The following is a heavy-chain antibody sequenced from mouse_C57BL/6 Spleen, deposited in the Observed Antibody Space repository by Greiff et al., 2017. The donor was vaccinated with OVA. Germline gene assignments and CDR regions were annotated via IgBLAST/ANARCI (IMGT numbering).Heavy chain of an antibody. Sequence: EVQLQQSGAELVKPGASVKLSCTASGFNITDYYMHWVKQRTEQGLEWIGRIDPEDGETKYAPKFQGKATLTADTSSNTAYLQLSSLTSEDTAVYYCASYYGSSYDLAWFAYWGQGTLVTVSA. CDR2: IDPEDGET. V-gene: IGHV14-2*01. CDR1: GFNITDYY. J-gene: IGHJ3*01. CDR3: ASYYGSSYDLAWFAY. D-gene: IGHD1-1*01.